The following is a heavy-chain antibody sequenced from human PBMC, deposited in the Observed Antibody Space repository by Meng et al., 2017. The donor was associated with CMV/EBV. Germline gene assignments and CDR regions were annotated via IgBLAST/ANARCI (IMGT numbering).Heavy chain of an antibody. CDR3: ARSLGYCSSTSCYTPVGY. J-gene: IGHJ4*02. D-gene: IGHD2-2*02. CDR2: IIHMFGTA. CDR1: TFSIYA. Sequence: TFSIYAMSWVRQVPGQGRGGMGEIIHMFGTANYAQTVQGRVTITTDESTSSAYMELSSRRSEDTAVYYCARSLGYCSSTSCYTPVGYWGQGTLVTVSS. V-gene: IGHV1-69*05.